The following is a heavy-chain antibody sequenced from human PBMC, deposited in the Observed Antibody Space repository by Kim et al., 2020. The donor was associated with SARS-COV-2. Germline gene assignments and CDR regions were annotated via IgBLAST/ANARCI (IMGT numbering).Heavy chain of an antibody. Sequence: TTNTPSVTRRVTSSVDTSKNQFSLKLSSVTAADTAVYYCASRRTAAPFGYWGQGTLVTVSS. V-gene: IGHV4-30-2*03. J-gene: IGHJ4*02. D-gene: IGHD6-13*01. CDR3: ASRRTAAPFGY. CDR2: T.